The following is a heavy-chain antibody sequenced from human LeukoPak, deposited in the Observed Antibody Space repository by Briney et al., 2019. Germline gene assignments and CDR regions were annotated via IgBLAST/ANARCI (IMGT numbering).Heavy chain of an antibody. CDR3: ARGRPHGNDY. V-gene: IGHV3-74*01. Sequence: RGSLRLSCAASGFTFSSYWMNWVRQAPGKGLVWVSRIASDGSSTTYADSVKGRFSISRDNAKNTLYLQMNSLRVEDTAVYYCARGRPHGNDYWGQGTLVTVSS. D-gene: IGHD4-23*01. J-gene: IGHJ4*02. CDR1: GFTFSSYW. CDR2: IASDGSST.